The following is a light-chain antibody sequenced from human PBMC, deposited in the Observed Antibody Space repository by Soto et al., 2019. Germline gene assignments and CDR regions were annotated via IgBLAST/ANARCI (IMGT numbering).Light chain of an antibody. J-gene: IGLJ1*01. CDR3: SSYTSSSTRV. V-gene: IGLV2-14*01. CDR2: DVS. CDR1: SSDVGGYNY. Sequence: QSALTQPASVSGSPGQSITISCTGTSSDVGGYNYVSWYQQHPGKAPKLMIYDVSNRPSGVSNRFSGSKSGNTASLTISGLQAEDEADYNCSSYTSSSTRVFGPGTKLTVL.